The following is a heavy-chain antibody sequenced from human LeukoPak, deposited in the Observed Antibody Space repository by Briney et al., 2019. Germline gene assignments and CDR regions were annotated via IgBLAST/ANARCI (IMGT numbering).Heavy chain of an antibody. Sequence: SETLSLTCTVSAGSISSYYWSWIRQPPGKGLEWIGYIYYSGSTNYNPSLKSRVTISVDTSKNQFSLKLSSVTAADTAVYYCARGSVAEDYFDYWGQGTLVTVSS. V-gene: IGHV4-59*01. CDR3: ARGSVAEDYFDY. J-gene: IGHJ4*02. CDR1: AGSISSYY. D-gene: IGHD3-10*01. CDR2: IYYSGST.